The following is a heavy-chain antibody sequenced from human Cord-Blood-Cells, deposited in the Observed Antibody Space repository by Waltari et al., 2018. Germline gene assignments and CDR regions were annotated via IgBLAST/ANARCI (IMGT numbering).Heavy chain of an antibody. Sequence: QVQLQQWGAGLLKPSETLSLTCAGYGGAFCGYYGTWNRQPPGKGLEWIGEMNHSGSTNYNPSLKSRVTISVDTSKNQFSLKLSSVTAADTAVYYCARGEWLRSGWFDPWGQGTLVTVSS. D-gene: IGHD5-12*01. CDR2: MNHSGST. CDR1: GGAFCGYY. CDR3: ARGEWLRSGWFDP. J-gene: IGHJ5*02. V-gene: IGHV4-34*01.